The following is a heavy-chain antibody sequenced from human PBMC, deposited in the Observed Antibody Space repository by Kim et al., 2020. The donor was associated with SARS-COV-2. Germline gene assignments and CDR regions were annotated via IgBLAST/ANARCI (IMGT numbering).Heavy chain of an antibody. J-gene: IGHJ6*02. CDR1: GYTFTSYG. D-gene: IGHD3-10*01. V-gene: IGHV1-18*01. CDR2: ISAYNGNT. CDR3: AREGYYYGSGSPIEGYYYGMDV. Sequence: ASVKVSCKASGYTFTSYGISWVRQAPGQGLEWMGWISAYNGNTNYAQKLQGRVTMTTDTSTSTAYMELRSLRSDDTAVYYCAREGYYYGSGSPIEGYYYGMDVWGQGTTVTVSS.